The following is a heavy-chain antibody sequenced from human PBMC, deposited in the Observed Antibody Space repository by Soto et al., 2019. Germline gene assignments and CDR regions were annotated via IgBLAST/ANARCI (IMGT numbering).Heavy chain of an antibody. CDR3: ARAVAPYLGTWFDP. J-gene: IGHJ5*02. Sequence: QLQLQESGSGLVKPSQTLSLTCAVSGGSISSGNSYAWSWIRQPPVKGLAWIGSISHTGRTSYNPSLKGRVTMSVDKSKNQFSLKLSSVTAADMAVYYCARAVAPYLGTWFDPWGQGSLVIVSS. CDR2: ISHTGRT. D-gene: IGHD3-16*01. V-gene: IGHV4-30-2*01. CDR1: GGSISSGNSYA.